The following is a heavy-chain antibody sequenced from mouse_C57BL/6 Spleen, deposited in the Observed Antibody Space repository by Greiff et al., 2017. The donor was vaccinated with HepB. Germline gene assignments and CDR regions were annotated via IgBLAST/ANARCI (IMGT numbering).Heavy chain of an antibody. Sequence: VQLQQSGAELARPGASVKLSCKASGYTFTGYGISWVKQRTGQGLEWIGVIYPRSGNTYYNEKFKGKATLTADKSSSTAYMERRSLTSEDSAVYFCAGELRGYFDYWGKGTTLTVSS. CDR1: GYTFTGYG. V-gene: IGHV1-81*01. J-gene: IGHJ2*01. CDR3: AGELRGYFDY. CDR2: IYPRSGNT. D-gene: IGHD1-1*01.